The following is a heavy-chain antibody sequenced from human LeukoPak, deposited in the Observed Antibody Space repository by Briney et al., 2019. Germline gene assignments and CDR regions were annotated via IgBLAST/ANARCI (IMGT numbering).Heavy chain of an antibody. CDR1: GGSISSYY. CDR3: ARRAPLHYYDSSGYYLDY. D-gene: IGHD3-22*01. CDR2: IYYSGST. Sequence: SETLSLTRTVSGGSISSYYWSWIRQPPGKGLEWIGYIYYSGSTNYNPSLKSRATISVDTSKNQFSLKLSSVTAADTAVYYCARRAPLHYYDSSGYYLDYWGQGTLVTVSS. V-gene: IGHV4-59*08. J-gene: IGHJ4*02.